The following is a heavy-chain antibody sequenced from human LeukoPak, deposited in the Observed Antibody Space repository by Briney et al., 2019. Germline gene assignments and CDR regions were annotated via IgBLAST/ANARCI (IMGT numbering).Heavy chain of an antibody. V-gene: IGHV1-18*01. D-gene: IGHD6-13*01. CDR3: ARVVGLTGYSSTWYSGYYYYMDL. CDR1: GYMFTSYG. CDR2: ISTYNGNT. Sequence: GASVKVSCKASGYMFTSYGISWVRQSPGQGLEGMGWISTYNGNTNYAQKFQDRVTITADKSTSTAYMELRSLRSEDTAVYYCARVVGLTGYSSTWYSGYYYYMDLWGKGTTVTVSS. J-gene: IGHJ6*03.